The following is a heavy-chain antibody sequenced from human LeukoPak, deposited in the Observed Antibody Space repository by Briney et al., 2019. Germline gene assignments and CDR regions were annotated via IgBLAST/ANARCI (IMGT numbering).Heavy chain of an antibody. CDR3: ARQKGSTGFFDF. Sequence: PSETLSLTCSVSVGSITSSNHLWGWIRQTPGDGLEWNGSVFFQNTYYNPSLKSRVTISVDRTRSLFSLDLRTATAADTALYYCARQKGSTGFFDFWGRGTLVTVSS. CDR1: VGSITSSNHL. J-gene: IGHJ4*02. D-gene: IGHD6-25*01. V-gene: IGHV4-39*01. CDR2: VFFQNT.